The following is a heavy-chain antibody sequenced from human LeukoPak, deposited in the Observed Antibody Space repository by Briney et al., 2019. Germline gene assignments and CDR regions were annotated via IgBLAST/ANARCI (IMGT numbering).Heavy chain of an antibody. Sequence: SVKVSCKASGGTFSSYAISWVRQAPGQGLEWMGGIIPIFGTANYAQKFQGRVTITRNTSISTAYMEVSSLRYEDTAVYYCARRAVGNSYYYYMDVWGKGTTVTVSS. J-gene: IGHJ6*03. CDR1: GGTFSSYA. CDR3: ARRAVGNSYYYYMDV. V-gene: IGHV1-69*05. D-gene: IGHD6-19*01. CDR2: IIPIFGTA.